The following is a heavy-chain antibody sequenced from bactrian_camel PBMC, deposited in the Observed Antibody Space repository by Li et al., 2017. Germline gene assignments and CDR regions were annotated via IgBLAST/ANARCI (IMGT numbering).Heavy chain of an antibody. CDR2: TNGDGSTT. Sequence: QLVESGGGSVKAGGSLTLTCVASGYTYNRYCMGWFRLAPGRRLEWVSATNGDGSTTYYADSVNGRLTTSRDNAKNTLYLQMNSLTPEDTAQYYCTTLLGVYWGQGTQVTVS. CDR1: GYTYNRYC. V-gene: IGHV3S25*01. D-gene: IGHD3*01. J-gene: IGHJ4*01. CDR3: TTLLGVY.